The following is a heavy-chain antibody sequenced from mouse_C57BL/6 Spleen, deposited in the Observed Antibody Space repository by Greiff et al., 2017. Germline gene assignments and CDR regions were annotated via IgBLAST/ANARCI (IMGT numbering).Heavy chain of an antibody. CDR1: GYTFTDYY. Sequence: VQLQQSGPELVKPGASVKISCKASGYTFTDYYMNWVKQSHGKSLEWIGDINPNNGGTSYNQKFKGKATLTVDKSSSTAYMELRSLTSEDSAVYYCALDSSGSSSAYWGQGTLVTVSA. J-gene: IGHJ3*01. CDR2: INPNNGGT. V-gene: IGHV1-26*01. CDR3: ALDSSGSSSAY. D-gene: IGHD3-2*02.